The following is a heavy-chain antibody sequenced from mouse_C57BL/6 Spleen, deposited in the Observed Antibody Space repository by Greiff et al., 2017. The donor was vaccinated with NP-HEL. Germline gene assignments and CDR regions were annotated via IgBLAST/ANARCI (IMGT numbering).Heavy chain of an antibody. D-gene: IGHD2-5*01. CDR2: IWSDGST. J-gene: IGHJ1*03. V-gene: IGHV2-6-1*01. CDR1: GFSLTSYG. Sequence: VHLVESGPGLVAPSQSLSITCTVSGFSLTSYGVHWVRQPPGKGLEWLVVIWSDGSTTYNSAPKSRLSISKDNSKSQVFLKMNSLQTDDTAMYYCARHPSNYDWYFDVWGTGTTVTVSS. CDR3: ARHPSNYDWYFDV.